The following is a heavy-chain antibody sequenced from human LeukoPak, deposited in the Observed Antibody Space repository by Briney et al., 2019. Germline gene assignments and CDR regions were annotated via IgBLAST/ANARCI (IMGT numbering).Heavy chain of an antibody. V-gene: IGHV3-7*01. CDR3: AKDSNSKGDF. J-gene: IGHJ4*02. CDR1: GFTFSYHW. CDR2: IKNDGAVK. D-gene: IGHD6-13*01. Sequence: GGSLRLSCAASGFTFSYHWLTWVRQAPGKGLEWVANIKNDGAVKNYVDSVKGRFTISRDNAKNSPYLQMNSLRAEDTAVYYCAKDSNSKGDFWGQGLLVTVSS.